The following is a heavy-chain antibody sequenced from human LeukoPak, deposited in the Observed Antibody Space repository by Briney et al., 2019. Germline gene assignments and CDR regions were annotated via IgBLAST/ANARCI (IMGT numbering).Heavy chain of an antibody. D-gene: IGHD3-3*01. CDR3: AASDLDYDFWSGSQWGGWFDP. CDR1: GGSISSSSYY. CDR2: IYYSGST. J-gene: IGHJ5*02. Sequence: SETLSLTCTVSGGSISSSSYYWGWIRQPPGKGLEWIGSIYYSGSTYYNPSLKRRVTISVDTSKNQFSLKLSSVTAADTAVYYCAASDLDYDFWSGSQWGGWFDPWGQGTLVTVSS. V-gene: IGHV4-39*01.